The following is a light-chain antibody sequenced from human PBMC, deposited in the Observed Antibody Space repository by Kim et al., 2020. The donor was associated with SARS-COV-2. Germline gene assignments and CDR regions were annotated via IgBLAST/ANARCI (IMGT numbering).Light chain of an antibody. V-gene: IGLV3-21*04. Sequence: SYELTQPPSVSVAPGKTARMTCGGNNIGTYSVHXYQQKPGQAPVLVISYDSDRPSGIPERFSGSNSGNRATLSISRVEAGDEADYYCQVWDNTGDQPVFG. CDR1: NIGTYS. J-gene: IGLJ3*02. CDR3: QVWDNTGDQPV. CDR2: YDS.